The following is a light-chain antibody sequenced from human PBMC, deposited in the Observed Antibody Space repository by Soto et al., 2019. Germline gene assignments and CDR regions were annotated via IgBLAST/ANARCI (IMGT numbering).Light chain of an antibody. CDR2: DVN. Sequence: QYALTQPASVSGSPGQSITISCTGNSSDVGGYNYVSWYQQHPGKAPKLMIYDVNNRPSGVSNRFSGSKSGNTASLTISGRHAEDEADYYCSSYTGSSTYVVFGGGTKLTVL. V-gene: IGLV2-14*01. CDR3: SSYTGSSTYVV. CDR1: SSDVGGYNY. J-gene: IGLJ2*01.